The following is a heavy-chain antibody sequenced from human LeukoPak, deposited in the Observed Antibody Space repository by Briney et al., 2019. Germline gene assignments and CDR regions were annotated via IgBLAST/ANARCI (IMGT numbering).Heavy chain of an antibody. CDR1: GFTFSSYE. V-gene: IGHV3-48*03. CDR2: ISSSGSTI. Sequence: GGSLRLSCAASGFTFSSYEMNWVRQAPGKGLEWVSYISSSGSTIYYADSVKGRFTISRDNAKNSLYLQMNSLRAEDTAVYYCAADLGVRYSGSYYYYYMDVWGKGTTVTISS. D-gene: IGHD1-26*01. CDR3: AADLGVRYSGSYYYYYMDV. J-gene: IGHJ6*03.